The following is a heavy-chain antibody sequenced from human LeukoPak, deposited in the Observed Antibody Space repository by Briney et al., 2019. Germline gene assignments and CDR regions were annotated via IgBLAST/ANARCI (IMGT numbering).Heavy chain of an antibody. J-gene: IGHJ4*02. Sequence: GRSLRLSCVASGSTFSAYAMHWVRQAPGKGLEWLSVISSDGSIKKYADSVKGRFTISREDSKNTLYLQMNSLRTEDTATYYCARDVRGLIYDSNGFNYWGQGTLVTAS. CDR2: ISSDGSIK. D-gene: IGHD3-22*01. CDR1: GSTFSAYA. V-gene: IGHV3-30*04. CDR3: ARDVRGLIYDSNGFNY.